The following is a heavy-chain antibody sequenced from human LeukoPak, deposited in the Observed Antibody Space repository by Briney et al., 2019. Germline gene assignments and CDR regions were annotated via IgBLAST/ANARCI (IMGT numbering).Heavy chain of an antibody. CDR2: ISGNGGRT. CDR3: AKVAEMDTILGKFDN. CDR1: GFTFSSYA. D-gene: IGHD5-24*01. Sequence: AGGSLRLSCAASGFTFSSYAMSWVRQAPGKGLEWVSAISGNGGRTYYADSVKGRFTISRDNSRNTLFPQMNSLRAEDTAVYYCAKVAEMDTILGKFDNWGKGTLVTVSS. V-gene: IGHV3-23*01. J-gene: IGHJ5*02.